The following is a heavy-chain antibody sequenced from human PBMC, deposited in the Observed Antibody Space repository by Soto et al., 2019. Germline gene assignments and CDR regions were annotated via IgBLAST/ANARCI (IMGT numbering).Heavy chain of an antibody. V-gene: IGHV1-46*03. CDR3: VRATAARQRDYSYHYYLHI. D-gene: IGHD6-6*01. CDR1: RYTFINYY. J-gene: IGHJ6*03. Sequence: ASVKVSCKECRYTFINYYIHWVRQAPGQGLEWMGVINPNGGSTVYAQKFQGRVTLTRDTSTSAVYVELSSLRSDDTAVYFCVRATAARQRDYSYHYYLHIWGKGTTVTVSS. CDR2: INPNGGST.